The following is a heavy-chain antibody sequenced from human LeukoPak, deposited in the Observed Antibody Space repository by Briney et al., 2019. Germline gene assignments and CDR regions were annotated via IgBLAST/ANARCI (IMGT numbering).Heavy chain of an antibody. CDR1: GFTFSNYE. Sequence: GGSLRLSCAASGFTFSNYEMNWVRQAPGKGLEWVSYISSSGSTIYYADSVKGRFTISRDNAKNSLYLQMKSLRAEDTAVYYCARVEAKFGELLASDYWGQGTRVTVYS. D-gene: IGHD3-10*01. CDR3: ARVEAKFGELLASDY. V-gene: IGHV3-48*03. J-gene: IGHJ4*02. CDR2: ISSSGSTI.